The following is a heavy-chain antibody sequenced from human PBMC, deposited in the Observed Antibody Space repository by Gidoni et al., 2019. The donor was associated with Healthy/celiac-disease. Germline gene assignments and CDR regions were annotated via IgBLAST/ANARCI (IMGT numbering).Heavy chain of an antibody. CDR2: INSDGSRT. D-gene: IGHD6-19*01. Sequence: EVQLVESGGGLVQPGGSLRLSCAASAFTFSSYWMHWVRQAPGQGLVWVSRINSDGSRTSYADSVTGRFPISRDNSKNTLYLQMNSLRAEDTAVYYCARAQWPDEWGQGTLVTVSS. CDR3: ARAQWPDE. V-gene: IGHV3-74*01. CDR1: AFTFSSYW. J-gene: IGHJ4*02.